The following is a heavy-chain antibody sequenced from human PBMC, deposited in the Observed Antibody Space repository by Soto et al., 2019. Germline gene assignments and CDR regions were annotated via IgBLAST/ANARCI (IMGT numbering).Heavy chain of an antibody. CDR1: VVSSSSGNW. CDR3: ARLVYDTRLNYMYFDF. V-gene: IGHV4-4*02. D-gene: IGHD3-10*01. J-gene: IGHJ4*02. Sequence: SESLSLTCAVSVVSSSSGNWWTCVGQSPQRGLEYIGEIFHDGTANYYPSFERRVAISVDTSKNQFSLKLTSVTAADTAIYFCARLVYDTRLNYMYFDFWGQGTLVTVSS. CDR2: IFHDGTA.